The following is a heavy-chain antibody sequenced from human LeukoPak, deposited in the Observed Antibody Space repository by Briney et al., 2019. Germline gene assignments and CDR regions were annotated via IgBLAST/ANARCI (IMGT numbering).Heavy chain of an antibody. D-gene: IGHD6-13*01. CDR2: IYTSGNT. J-gene: IGHJ6*04. CDR1: GGSISSGSYY. V-gene: IGHV4-61*02. CDR3: ARDPLIAAAGTGFWDV. Sequence: SETLSLTCTVSGGSISSGSYYWSWIRQPAGKGLEWIGRIYTSGNTNYNPSLKSRVTISVDTSKNQFSLKLSSVTAADTAVYYCARDPLIAAAGTGFWDVWGKGTTVTISS.